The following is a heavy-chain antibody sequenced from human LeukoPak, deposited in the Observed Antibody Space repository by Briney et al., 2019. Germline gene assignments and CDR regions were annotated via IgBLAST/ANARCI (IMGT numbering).Heavy chain of an antibody. D-gene: IGHD3-3*01. CDR1: GGTFSSYA. V-gene: IGHV1-69*13. J-gene: IGHJ4*02. CDR2: IIPIFGTA. Sequence: ASVKVSCKASGGTFSSYAISWVRQAPGQGLEWMGGIIPIFGTANYAQKFQGRVTITADESTSTAYMELSSLRSEDTAVYYCARDGGRFLEWFYFDYWGQGTLVTVSS. CDR3: ARDGGRFLEWFYFDY.